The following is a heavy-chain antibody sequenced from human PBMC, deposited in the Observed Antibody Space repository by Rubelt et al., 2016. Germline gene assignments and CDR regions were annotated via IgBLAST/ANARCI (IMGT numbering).Heavy chain of an antibody. Sequence: QPGRSLRLSCAASGFSFSNYGMHWVRQAPGKALEWVTVISNDGSDKHYADSVKGRFTISRDNGKNSLYLQMNSLRAEDTALYYCARGYTSSWYADYWGQGNLVTVSS. CDR3: ARGYTSSWYADY. CDR1: GFSFSNYG. D-gene: IGHD6-13*01. J-gene: IGHJ4*02. V-gene: IGHV3-30*04. CDR2: ISNDGSDK.